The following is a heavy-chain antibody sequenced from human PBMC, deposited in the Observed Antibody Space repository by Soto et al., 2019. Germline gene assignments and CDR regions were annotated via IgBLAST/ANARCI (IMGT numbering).Heavy chain of an antibody. CDR3: AAGLRYSGRPVLGY. CDR2: ISAYNGNT. D-gene: IGHD1-26*01. Sequence: ASVKVSCKASGYTFTSYGISWVRQAPGQGLEWMGWISAYNGNTNYAQKLQGRVTMTTDTSTSTAYMELRSLRSDDTAVYYCAAGLRYSGRPVLGYWGQGTLVTVSS. V-gene: IGHV1-18*04. CDR1: GYTFTSYG. J-gene: IGHJ4*02.